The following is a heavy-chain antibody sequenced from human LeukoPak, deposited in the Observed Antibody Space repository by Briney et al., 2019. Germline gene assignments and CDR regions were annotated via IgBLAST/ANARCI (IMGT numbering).Heavy chain of an antibody. V-gene: IGHV3-7*05. CDR2: IKRDGSER. CDR3: ARDIPFYYDSTGHDSFDI. Sequence: GGSLRLSCAASGFTFSSYWMTWVRQAPGKGLEWVANIKRDGSERYYVDSVKGRFTISRDNATNSLFLQMNSLRAEDTAVYYCARDIPFYYDSTGHDSFDIWGQGTMVTVSS. CDR1: GFTFSSYW. D-gene: IGHD3-22*01. J-gene: IGHJ3*02.